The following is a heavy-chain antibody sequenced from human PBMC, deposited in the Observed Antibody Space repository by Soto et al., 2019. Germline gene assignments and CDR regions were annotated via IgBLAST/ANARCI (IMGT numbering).Heavy chain of an antibody. Sequence: EVQLLESGGGLVQPGGSLRLSCAASGFTFSKYALSWVRQAPGKGLEWVSAISGSGGTTHYADSVKGRVTISRDNSKDTVFLQMNSLRAEDTAVYSSAKYYYDRSGSPLAFDYWGQGTLVTVSS. CDR3: AKYYYDRSGSPLAFDY. V-gene: IGHV3-23*01. CDR1: GFTFSKYA. CDR2: ISGSGGTT. D-gene: IGHD3-22*01. J-gene: IGHJ4*02.